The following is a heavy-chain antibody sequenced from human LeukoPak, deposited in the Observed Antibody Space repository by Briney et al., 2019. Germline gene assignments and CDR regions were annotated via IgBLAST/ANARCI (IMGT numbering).Heavy chain of an antibody. V-gene: IGHV3-23*01. CDR1: GFTFSSYA. J-gene: IGHJ3*02. Sequence: PGGSLRLSCAASGFTFSSYAMSWVRQAPGKGLEWVSAISGSGGSTYYADSVKGRFTISRDNSKNTLYLQMNSLRAEDTAVYYCAKVGYIEAHDFWSGSNAFDIWGQGTMVTVSS. CDR3: AKVGYIEAHDFWSGSNAFDI. CDR2: ISGSGGST. D-gene: IGHD3-3*01.